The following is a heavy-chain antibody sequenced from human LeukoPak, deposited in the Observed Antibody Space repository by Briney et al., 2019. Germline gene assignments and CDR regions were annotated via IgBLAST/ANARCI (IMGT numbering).Heavy chain of an antibody. J-gene: IGHJ4*02. Sequence: ASVKVSCEASGYTFTSYDINWVRQATGQGLEWMGWMNPNSGNTGYAQKFQGRVTMTRNTSISTAYMELSSLRSEDTAVYYCARVVAAYDGRSFDYWGQVTLVTVSS. CDR3: ARVVAAYDGRSFDY. CDR2: MNPNSGNT. D-gene: IGHD2-15*01. V-gene: IGHV1-8*01. CDR1: GYTFTSYD.